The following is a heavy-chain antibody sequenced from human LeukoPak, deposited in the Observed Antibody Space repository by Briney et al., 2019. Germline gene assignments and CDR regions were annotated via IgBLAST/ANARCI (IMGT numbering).Heavy chain of an antibody. J-gene: IGHJ4*02. CDR1: GFTFSSHA. Sequence: KPGGSLRLSCAASGFTFSSHAMSWVRQAPGKGLEWVSVISGSGGSTYYADSVKGRFTISRDNAKNSLYLQMNSLRAEDTAVYYCARGYSSSWYADPFDYWGQGTLVTVSS. V-gene: IGHV3-23*01. D-gene: IGHD6-13*01. CDR2: ISGSGGST. CDR3: ARGYSSSWYADPFDY.